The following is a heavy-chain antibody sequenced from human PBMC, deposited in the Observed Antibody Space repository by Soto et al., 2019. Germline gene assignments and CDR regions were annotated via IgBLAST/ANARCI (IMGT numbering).Heavy chain of an antibody. V-gene: IGHV5-10-1*01. CDR2: IDPSDSYT. CDR1: AYTFTSYW. D-gene: IGHD2-2*01. J-gene: IGHJ3*02. Sequence: GESLKISCKASAYTFTSYWITWVRQMPGKGLEWMGRIDPSDSYTDYSPSFEGHVTISADKSITTAYLQWSGLRASDTAMYYCARPYGPLLSTSWHSCALDIWGQGTMVTVSS. CDR3: ARPYGPLLSTSWHSCALDI.